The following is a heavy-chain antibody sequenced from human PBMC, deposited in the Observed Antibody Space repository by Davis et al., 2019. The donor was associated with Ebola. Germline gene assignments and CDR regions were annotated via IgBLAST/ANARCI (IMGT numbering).Heavy chain of an antibody. Sequence: GGSLRLSCAASGFTFSSYAMSWVRQAPGKGLEWVSAISGSGGSTYYADSVKGRFTISRDNSKNTLYLQMNSLRAEDTAVYYCARDITMVQGVISYYGMDVWGQGTTVTVSS. D-gene: IGHD3-10*01. CDR1: GFTFSSYA. V-gene: IGHV3-23*01. CDR2: ISGSGGST. CDR3: ARDITMVQGVISYYGMDV. J-gene: IGHJ6*02.